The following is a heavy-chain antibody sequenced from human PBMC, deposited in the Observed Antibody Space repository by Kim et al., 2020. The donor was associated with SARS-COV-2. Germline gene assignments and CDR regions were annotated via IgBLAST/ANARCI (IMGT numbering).Heavy chain of an antibody. D-gene: IGHD5-18*01. J-gene: IGHJ2*01. Sequence: RKSRVTIAVDTSKNQFSLKLSSVTAADTAVYYCARGLGYSYGLTYWYFDLWGRGTLVTVSS. CDR3: ARGLGYSYGLTYWYFDL. V-gene: IGHV4-59*09.